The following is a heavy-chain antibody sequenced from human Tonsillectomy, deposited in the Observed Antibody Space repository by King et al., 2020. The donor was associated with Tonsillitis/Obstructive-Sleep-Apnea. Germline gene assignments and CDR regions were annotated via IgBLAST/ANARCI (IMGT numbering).Heavy chain of an antibody. CDR3: SASTVSGAFDI. Sequence: VQLVESGGGLVKPGGSLRLSCAASGFTLSNAWVSGVRQAPGRGVEWVGRIKSISDGGPADYTAPGKGRFTISSDDSKNTLYLQMNSLKTEDAALYYCSASTVSGAFDIWGQGTVVTVSS. CDR1: GFTLSNAW. J-gene: IGHJ3*02. CDR2: IKSISDGGPA. D-gene: IGHD4-17*01. V-gene: IGHV3-15*01.